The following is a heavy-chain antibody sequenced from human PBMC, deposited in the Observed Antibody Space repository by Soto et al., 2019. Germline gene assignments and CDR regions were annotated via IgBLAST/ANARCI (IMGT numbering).Heavy chain of an antibody. D-gene: IGHD5-18*01. V-gene: IGHV1-58*01. Sequence: ASVKVSCKTSGFTFSRSAVQWVRQAPGQRLEWIGWIIIASGQTNYAQNLQERITITRDMPTSTAYMELSSLRSEDTAVYYCARVRGYSYVIVAFDIWGQGTMVTVSS. J-gene: IGHJ3*02. CDR2: IIIASGQT. CDR3: ARVRGYSYVIVAFDI. CDR1: GFTFSRSA.